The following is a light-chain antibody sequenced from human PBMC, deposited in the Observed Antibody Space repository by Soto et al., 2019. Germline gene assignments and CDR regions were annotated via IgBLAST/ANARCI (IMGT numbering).Light chain of an antibody. CDR1: QSGSGTY. CDR3: QHYDSLRWT. V-gene: IGKV3-20*01. CDR2: GAS. J-gene: IGKJ1*01. Sequence: EIVLTQSPGTLSLSPGERATLSCRASQSGSGTYLAWYQQKPGQAPRLLISGASRRATGIPDRFSGSGSGTDFTLTISSLEPEDFAVYYCQHYDSLRWTFGLGTKVDIK.